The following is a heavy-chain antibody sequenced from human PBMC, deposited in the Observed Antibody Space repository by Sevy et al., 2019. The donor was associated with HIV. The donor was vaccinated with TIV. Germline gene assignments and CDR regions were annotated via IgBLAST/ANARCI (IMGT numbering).Heavy chain of an antibody. D-gene: IGHD6-19*01. CDR3: ARPAGRYSSDWYIDY. CDR1: GFTFSSYA. V-gene: IGHV3-30-3*01. Sequence: GGSLRLSCAASGFTFSSYAMHWVRQAPGKGLEWVAVISYDGSNKYYADSVKGRFTISRDNSKNTLYLQMNSLRAEDTAVYYCARPAGRYSSDWYIDYWGQGTLVTVSS. CDR2: ISYDGSNK. J-gene: IGHJ4*02.